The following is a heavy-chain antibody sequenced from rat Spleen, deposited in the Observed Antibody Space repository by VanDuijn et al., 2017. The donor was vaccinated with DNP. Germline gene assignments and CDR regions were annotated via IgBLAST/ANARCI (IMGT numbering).Heavy chain of an antibody. V-gene: IGHV5S13*01. CDR3: IGLTITRDYFDY. D-gene: IGHD1-4*01. J-gene: IGHJ2*01. CDR2: ISSGGGDT. Sequence: EVQLVESGGDLVQPGRSLKLSCTASGFTFSDYAMAWVRQAPTKGLEWVASISSGGGDTYYRDSVKGRFTISRENAKNTHYLQMDSLRSEDTATDHCIGLTITRDYFDYWGQGVMVTVAS. CDR1: GFTFSDYA.